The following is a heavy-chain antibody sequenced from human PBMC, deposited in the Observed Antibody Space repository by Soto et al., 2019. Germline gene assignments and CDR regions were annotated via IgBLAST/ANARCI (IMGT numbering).Heavy chain of an antibody. D-gene: IGHD3-22*01. CDR2: IIPIFGSA. Sequence: GASMKVSCKASGGTFSSYAISWVRQAPGQGLEWMGGIIPIFGSANYAQKFQGRVTITADESTSTAYMELSSLRPEDTAVYYCARDLKRYYDSSGYGYYYYGMDVWGQGTTVTVSS. CDR3: ARDLKRYYDSSGYGYYYYGMDV. CDR1: GGTFSSYA. J-gene: IGHJ6*02. V-gene: IGHV1-69*13.